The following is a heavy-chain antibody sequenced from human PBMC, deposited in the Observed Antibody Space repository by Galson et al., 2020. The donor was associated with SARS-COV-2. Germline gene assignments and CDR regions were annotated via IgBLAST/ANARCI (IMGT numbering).Heavy chain of an antibody. Sequence: SCVAAGFTFNIYAMSWVRQAPGKGPEWVSRISASGGVTYIVDSVKGRFSFSRDNSKNSLYLQMNSLRAEDTAVYYCAKEAGGAGSGNYYNGEYFDFWGQGTRVAVSS. CDR3: AKEAGGAGSGNYYNGEYFDF. D-gene: IGHD3-10*01. V-gene: IGHV3-23*01. CDR1: GFTFNIYA. J-gene: IGHJ4*02. CDR2: ISASGGVT.